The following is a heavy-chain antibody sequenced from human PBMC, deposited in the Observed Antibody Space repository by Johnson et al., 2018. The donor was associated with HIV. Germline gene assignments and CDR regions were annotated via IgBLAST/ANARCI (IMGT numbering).Heavy chain of an antibody. D-gene: IGHD5-12*01. CDR2: ISSGGST. CDR3: AWLRRSEPNDAFDI. Sequence: VQLVESGGALVQPGGSLRLSCAGSGFNVSDNYMSWVRQAPGKGLEWVSVISSGGSTLNAHSVKGRFTISRDNAKNSLYLQMNSLRAEDTAVYYCAWLRRSEPNDAFDIWGQGTMVTVSS. J-gene: IGHJ3*02. CDR1: GFNVSDNY. V-gene: IGHV3-66*01.